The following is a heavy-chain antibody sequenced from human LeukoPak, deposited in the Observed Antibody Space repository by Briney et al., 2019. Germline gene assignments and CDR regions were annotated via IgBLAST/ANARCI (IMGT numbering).Heavy chain of an antibody. V-gene: IGHV1-8*02. Sequence: ASVKVSCKTSGYTFSTYDINWLRQAAGQGLEWMGWMNTNSANTGFAQKFQGRAAITRDNSTATAYLELSGLTSEDTAVYYCARAIRYQLLSDYWGQGTLVTVPS. CDR1: GYTFSTYD. D-gene: IGHD2-2*01. J-gene: IGHJ4*02. CDR2: MNTNSANT. CDR3: ARAIRYQLLSDY.